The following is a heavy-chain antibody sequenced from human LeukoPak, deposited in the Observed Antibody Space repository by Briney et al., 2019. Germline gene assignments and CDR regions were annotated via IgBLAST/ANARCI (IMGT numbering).Heavy chain of an antibody. D-gene: IGHD6-13*01. CDR2: IYPGDSDT. J-gene: IGHJ4*02. Sequence: GESLKISCKGSGYSFTSYWIGWVRQMPGKGLEWMGIIYPGDSDTRYSPSFQGQVAISADKSISTAYLQWSSLKASDTAMYYCASAPIAAAGIPDYWGQGTLVTVSS. CDR1: GYSFTSYW. V-gene: IGHV5-51*01. CDR3: ASAPIAAAGIPDY.